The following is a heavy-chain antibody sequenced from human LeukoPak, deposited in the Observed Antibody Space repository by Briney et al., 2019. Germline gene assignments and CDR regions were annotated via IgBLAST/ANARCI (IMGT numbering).Heavy chain of an antibody. J-gene: IGHJ4*02. V-gene: IGHV1-3*01. Sequence: ASVKVSCKASGGTFSSYAMHWVRQAPGQRLEWMGWINAGNGNTKYSQKFQGRVTITRDTSASTAYMELSSLRSEDTAVYYCARGIVVVPAAMYYWGQGTLVTVSS. D-gene: IGHD2-2*01. CDR2: INAGNGNT. CDR1: GGTFSSYA. CDR3: ARGIVVVPAAMYY.